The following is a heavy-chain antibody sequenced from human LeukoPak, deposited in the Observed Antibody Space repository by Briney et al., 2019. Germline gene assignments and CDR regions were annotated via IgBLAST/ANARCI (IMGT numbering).Heavy chain of an antibody. CDR3: ARIWTGGY. J-gene: IGHJ4*02. V-gene: IGHV1-58*01. CDR2: IVVGSGYA. CDR1: GFTFSSPT. Sequence: ASVRVSCKASGFTFSSPTVQWVRQASGQRLEWIGWIVVGSGYANYAQKFQDRLTITRDMSTSTVYMELSSLRSEDTAVYYCARIWTGGYWGQGTLVTVSS. D-gene: IGHD3/OR15-3a*01.